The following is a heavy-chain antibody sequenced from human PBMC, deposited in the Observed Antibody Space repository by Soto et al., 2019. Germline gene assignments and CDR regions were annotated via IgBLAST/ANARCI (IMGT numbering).Heavy chain of an antibody. CDR1: GGSISSYY. J-gene: IGHJ4*02. CDR3: ARDGDLSGSYHFDY. D-gene: IGHD1-26*01. CDR2: IYYSGST. Sequence: SETLSLTCTVSGGSISSYYWSWIRQPPGKGLEWIGYIYYSGSTNYNPSLKSRVTISVDTSKNQFSLKLSSVTAADTAVYYCARDGDLSGSYHFDYWGQGTLVTVSS. V-gene: IGHV4-59*01.